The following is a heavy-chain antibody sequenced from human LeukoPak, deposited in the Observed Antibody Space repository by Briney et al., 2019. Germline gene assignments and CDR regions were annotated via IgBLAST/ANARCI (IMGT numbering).Heavy chain of an antibody. V-gene: IGHV1-2*04. CDR3: ARDLSVGAFDI. Sequence: ASVKVSCKASGYTFTCYYMHWVRQAPGQGLEWMGWINPNSGGTNYAQKFQGWVTMTRDTSISTAYMELSRLRSDDTAVYYCARDLSVGAFDIWGQGTMVTVSS. J-gene: IGHJ3*02. D-gene: IGHD1-26*01. CDR1: GYTFTCYY. CDR2: INPNSGGT.